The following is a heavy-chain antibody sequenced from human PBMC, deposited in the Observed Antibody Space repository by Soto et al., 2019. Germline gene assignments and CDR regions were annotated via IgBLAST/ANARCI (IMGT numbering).Heavy chain of an antibody. CDR2: IYSGGST. J-gene: IGHJ4*02. Sequence: PGGSLRLSCAASGFTVSSNYMSWVRQAPGKGLEWVSVIYSGGSTYYADSVKGRFTISRDNAKNTLYLQMNSLRAEDTAVYYCARDQLPIVPAAIGTSYYFDYWGQGTLVTVSS. D-gene: IGHD2-2*01. CDR1: GFTVSSNY. CDR3: ARDQLPIVPAAIGTSYYFDY. V-gene: IGHV3-53*01.